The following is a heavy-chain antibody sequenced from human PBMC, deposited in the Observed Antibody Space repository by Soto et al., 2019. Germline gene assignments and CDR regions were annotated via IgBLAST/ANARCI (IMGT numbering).Heavy chain of an antibody. D-gene: IGHD3-3*01. CDR1: GFTFSSYA. CDR3: AKDKVPQTYYDFWSGYYLGNWFDP. Sequence: GGSLRLSCAASGFTFSSYAMSWVRQAPGKGLEWVSAISGSGGSTYYADSVKGRFTISRDNSKNTLYLQMNSLRAEDTAVYYCAKDKVPQTYYDFWSGYYLGNWFDPWGQGTLVTVSS. CDR2: ISGSGGST. J-gene: IGHJ5*02. V-gene: IGHV3-23*01.